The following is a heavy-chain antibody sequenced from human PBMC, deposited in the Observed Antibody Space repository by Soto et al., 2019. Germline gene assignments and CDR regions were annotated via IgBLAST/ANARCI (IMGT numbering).Heavy chain of an antibody. J-gene: IGHJ6*03. CDR1: GFTVSSNY. Sequence: EVQLVESGGGLVQPGGSLRLSCAASGFTVSSNYMSWVRQAPGKGLEWVSVIYSGGSTYYADSVKGRFTISRHNSKNTRYLQMNSLRAEDTAVYYCARVYGSKPYYYYYMDVWGKGTTVTVSS. D-gene: IGHD3-10*01. CDR2: IYSGGST. CDR3: ARVYGSKPYYYYYMDV. V-gene: IGHV3-53*04.